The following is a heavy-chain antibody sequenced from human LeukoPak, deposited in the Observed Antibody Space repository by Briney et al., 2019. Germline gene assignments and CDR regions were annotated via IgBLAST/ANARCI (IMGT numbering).Heavy chain of an antibody. CDR3: ARELGSDYYYYYMDV. CDR2: IYYSGST. CDR1: GGSISSSSYY. D-gene: IGHD2-15*01. V-gene: IGHV4-39*07. J-gene: IGHJ6*03. Sequence: SETLSLTCTVSGGSISSSSYYWGWIRQPPGKGLEWIGSIYYSGSTYYNPSLKSRVTISVDTSKNQFSLKLSSVTAADTAVYYCARELGSDYYYYYMDVWGKGTTVTVSS.